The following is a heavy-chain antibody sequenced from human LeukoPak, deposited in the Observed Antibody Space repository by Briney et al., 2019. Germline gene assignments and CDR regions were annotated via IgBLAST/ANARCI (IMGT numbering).Heavy chain of an antibody. V-gene: IGHV3-21*01. CDR3: ARDGSGYSYGLCAY. D-gene: IGHD5-18*01. CDR1: GFTFSSYS. J-gene: IGHJ4*02. CDR2: ISSSISYI. Sequence: PGGSLRLSCAASGFTFSSYSMNWVRQAPGKGLEWVSSISSSISYIYYADSVKGRFTISRDNAKNSLYLQINSLRAEDTAVYYCARDGSGYSYGLCAYWGQGTLVTVSS.